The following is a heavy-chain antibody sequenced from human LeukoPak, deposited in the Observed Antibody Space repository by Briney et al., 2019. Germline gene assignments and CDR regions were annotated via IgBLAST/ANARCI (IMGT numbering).Heavy chain of an antibody. D-gene: IGHD5-12*01. CDR2: IIPIFGTA. CDR1: GGTFSSYA. Sequence: GASVKVSCKASGGTFSSYAISWVRQAPGQGLEWMGGIIPIFGTANYAQKFQGRVTITADESTSTAYMELSSLRSEDTAVYYCARDQLSLGGYDAFDIWGQGTMVTVSS. V-gene: IGHV1-69*13. CDR3: ARDQLSLGGYDAFDI. J-gene: IGHJ3*02.